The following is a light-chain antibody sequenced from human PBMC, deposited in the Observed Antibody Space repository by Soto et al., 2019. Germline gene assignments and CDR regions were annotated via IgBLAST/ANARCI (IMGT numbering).Light chain of an antibody. CDR2: RDD. Sequence: SYELTQPLSVSVALGQTARITCKGDNIGSKNGHWYQQKPGQAPVLVIYRDDNRPSGIPERFSGSNSGNTATLTISRAQVGDEADYYCQVWDSSTAVVFGGGTKLTVL. J-gene: IGLJ2*01. CDR3: QVWDSSTAVV. CDR1: NIGSKN. V-gene: IGLV3-9*01.